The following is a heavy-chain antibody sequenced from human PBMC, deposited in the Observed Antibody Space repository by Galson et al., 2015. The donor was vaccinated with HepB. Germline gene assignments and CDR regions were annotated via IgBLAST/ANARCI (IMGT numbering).Heavy chain of an antibody. J-gene: IGHJ5*02. D-gene: IGHD3-16*01. V-gene: IGHV1-18*01. Sequence: SVKVSCKASGYSFTQYGITWVRQAPGQGLEWMGWISGYNGNTSYAQNLQSRVTMTTDTSTTTVYMELRSLRSDDTAVYYCARARYDTAARDHGGQGTLVTVSS. CDR3: ARARYDTAARDH. CDR2: ISGYNGNT. CDR1: GYSFTQYG.